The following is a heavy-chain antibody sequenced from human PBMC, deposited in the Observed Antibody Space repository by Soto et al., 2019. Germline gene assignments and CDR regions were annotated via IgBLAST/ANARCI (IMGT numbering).Heavy chain of an antibody. CDR1: GLTFSNVW. V-gene: IGHV3-15*01. CDR2: IKSKSDGETA. D-gene: IGHD5-18*01. Sequence: GGSLRLSCAASGLTFSNVWMTWVRQAPGKGLEWVGRIKSKSDGETADVAAPVKARFTISRDDSKNTVFLEMNSLKSEDTALYYCAITAMINRDSSTSFDYWGQGTLVTVSS. CDR3: AITAMINRDSSTSFDY. J-gene: IGHJ4*02.